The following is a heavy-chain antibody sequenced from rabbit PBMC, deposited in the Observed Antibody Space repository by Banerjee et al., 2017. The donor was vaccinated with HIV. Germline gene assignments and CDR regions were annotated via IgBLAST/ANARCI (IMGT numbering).Heavy chain of an antibody. Sequence: QEQLEESGGGLVKPEGSLTLTCKASGFSFSSSYYMYWVRQAPGKGLEWIACIYINRGATYYASWVNGRFTISSHNAQNTVSLQMNSLTAADTATYFCARNIKSGWVQWGAFDPWGQGTLVTVS. CDR2: IYINRGAT. CDR1: GFSFSSSYY. D-gene: IGHD4-1*01. J-gene: IGHJ2*01. V-gene: IGHV1S45*01. CDR3: ARNIKSGWVQWGAFDP.